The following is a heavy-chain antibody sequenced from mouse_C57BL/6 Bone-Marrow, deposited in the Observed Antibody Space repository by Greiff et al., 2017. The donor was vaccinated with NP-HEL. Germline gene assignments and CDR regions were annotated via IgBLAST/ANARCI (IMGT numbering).Heavy chain of an antibody. D-gene: IGHD2-4*01. CDR2: LRNIANGYTT. CDR1: GFTFTDYY. CDR3: ARSISYDYAYVSFYATDY. J-gene: IGHJ4*01. V-gene: IGHV7-3*01. Sequence: EVQLVESGGGLVQPGGSLSLSCAASGFTFTDYYMSWVRQPPGKALAWSGFLRNIANGYTTEYSASVLGRFTISRDTSQSILYLHMNALRAADSANYACARSISYDYAYVSFYATDYWGQGTSVTASS.